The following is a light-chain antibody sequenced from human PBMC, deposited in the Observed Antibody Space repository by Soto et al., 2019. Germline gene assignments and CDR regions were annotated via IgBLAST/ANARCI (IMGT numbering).Light chain of an antibody. CDR2: EVS. Sequence: QSALTQPASVSGSPGQSITISCTGTSSDVGNYDLVSWYQQHPGRAPKLMIYEVSKRPSGVSNRFSGSKSGNTASPTISGLQAEDEADYYCCSYAGSSTFAVFGGGTQLTVL. CDR3: CSYAGSSTFAV. J-gene: IGLJ7*01. CDR1: SSDVGNYDL. V-gene: IGLV2-23*02.